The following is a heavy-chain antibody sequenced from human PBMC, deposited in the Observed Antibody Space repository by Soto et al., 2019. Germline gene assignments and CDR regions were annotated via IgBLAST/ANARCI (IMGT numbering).Heavy chain of an antibody. Sequence: QVQLVQSGGGVVQPGRSLRLSCAASGFNFNTYFMHWVRQAPGKGLEWVAMIFPNGRDKEYADSVKGRLTISRDNSNNRMYLQMDSLGPEDTAVYYWARDDEHGSNCDLASWGQGSLVTVSS. CDR2: IFPNGRDK. V-gene: IGHV3-30*13. CDR1: GFNFNTYF. CDR3: ARDDEHGSNCDLAS. J-gene: IGHJ4*02. D-gene: IGHD1-26*01.